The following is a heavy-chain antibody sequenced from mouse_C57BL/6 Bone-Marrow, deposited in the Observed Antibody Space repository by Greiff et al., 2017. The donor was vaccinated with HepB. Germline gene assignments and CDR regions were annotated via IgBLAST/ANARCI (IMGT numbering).Heavy chain of an antibody. J-gene: IGHJ2*01. CDR3: ARFDHYYGSSFDY. CDR1: GYTFTDYY. V-gene: IGHV1-26*01. Sequence: EVQLQQSGPELVKPGASVKISCKASGYTFTDYYMNWVKQSHGKSLEWIGDINPNNGGTSYNQKFKGKATLTVDKSSSTAYMELRSLTSEDSAVYYCARFDHYYGSSFDYWGQGTTLTVSS. CDR2: INPNNGGT. D-gene: IGHD1-1*01.